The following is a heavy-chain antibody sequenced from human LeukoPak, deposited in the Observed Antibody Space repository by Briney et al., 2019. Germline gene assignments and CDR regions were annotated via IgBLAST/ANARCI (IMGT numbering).Heavy chain of an antibody. CDR1: GGTFSSYA. Sequence: VASVKVSCKASGGTFSSYAISWVRQDPGQGLEWMGGIIPIFGTANYAQKFQGRVTITADESTSTAYMELSSLRSEDTAVYYCARGARGYSYDDAFDIWGQGTMVTVSS. D-gene: IGHD5-18*01. V-gene: IGHV1-69*01. J-gene: IGHJ3*02. CDR3: ARGARGYSYDDAFDI. CDR2: IIPIFGTA.